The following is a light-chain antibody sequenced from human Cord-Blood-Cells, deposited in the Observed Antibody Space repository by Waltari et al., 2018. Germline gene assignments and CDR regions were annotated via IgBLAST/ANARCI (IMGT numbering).Light chain of an antibody. Sequence: QSALTQPASVSGSPGQSITISCTGTSSDVGVYNYVSWYQQHPGKAPKLLVYDVSKRPSGVSNRFSGSKSGNTASLTISGLQAEDEAEYYCSSYTSSSTVFGGGTQLTVL. CDR2: DVS. J-gene: IGLJ7*01. V-gene: IGLV2-14*01. CDR1: SSDVGVYNY. CDR3: SSYTSSSTV.